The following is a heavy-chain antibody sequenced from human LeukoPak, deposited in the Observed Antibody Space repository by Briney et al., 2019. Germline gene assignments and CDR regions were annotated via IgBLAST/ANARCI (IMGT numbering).Heavy chain of an antibody. CDR1: GGSFSGYY. V-gene: IGHV4-34*01. Sequence: PSETLSLTCAVYGGSFSGYYWSWIRQPPGKGLEWIGEINHSGSTNYNPSLKSRVTISVDTSKNQFSLKLSSVTAADTAVYYCASTLTPGGFQHWGQGTLVTVSS. J-gene: IGHJ1*01. CDR3: ASTLTPGGFQH. CDR2: INHSGST. D-gene: IGHD1-14*01.